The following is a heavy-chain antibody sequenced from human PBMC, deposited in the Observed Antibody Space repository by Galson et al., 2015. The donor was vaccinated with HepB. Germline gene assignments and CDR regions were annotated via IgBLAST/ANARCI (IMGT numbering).Heavy chain of an antibody. J-gene: IGHJ4*02. CDR1: GFSLSSYW. Sequence: SLRLSCAASGFSLSSYWMSWVRQAPGKGLEWVANIKEDGSEKYYVDSVKDRFTISRDNAKNSLYLQMNSLSAEDTAMYYCARDVGDYWGQGTLVTVSS. CDR3: ARDVGDY. CDR2: IKEDGSEK. V-gene: IGHV3-7*03. D-gene: IGHD1-26*01.